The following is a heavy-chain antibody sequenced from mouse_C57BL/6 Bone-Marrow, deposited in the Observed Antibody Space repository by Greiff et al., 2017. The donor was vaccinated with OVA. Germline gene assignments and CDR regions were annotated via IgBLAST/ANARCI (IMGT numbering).Heavy chain of an antibody. CDR2: ISSGSSTI. D-gene: IGHD2-1*01. CDR1: GFTFRDYG. V-gene: IGHV5-17*01. CDR3: ARSYGNLSWFAY. J-gene: IGHJ3*01. Sequence: EVKVVESGGGLVKPGGSLKLSCAASGFTFRDYGMHWVRQAPEKGLEWVAYISSGSSTIYYAATVKGRFTISRDNAKNTLFLQMTSLRSEYTAMYYCARSYGNLSWFAYWGQGTLVTVSA.